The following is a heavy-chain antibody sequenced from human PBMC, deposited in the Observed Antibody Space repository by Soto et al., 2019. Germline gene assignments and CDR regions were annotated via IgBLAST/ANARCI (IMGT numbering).Heavy chain of an antibody. V-gene: IGHV4-59*01. Sequence: PSETLSLTCTVSGGSISSYYWSWIRQPPGKGLEWIGYIYHSGSTNYNPSLKSRVTISVDTSKNQFSLKLSSVTAADTAVYYCARVVRDIVVVPAATYGGYYYYGMDVWGQGTTVTVSS. J-gene: IGHJ6*02. CDR1: GGSISSYY. CDR3: ARVVRDIVVVPAATYGGYYYYGMDV. CDR2: IYHSGST. D-gene: IGHD2-2*01.